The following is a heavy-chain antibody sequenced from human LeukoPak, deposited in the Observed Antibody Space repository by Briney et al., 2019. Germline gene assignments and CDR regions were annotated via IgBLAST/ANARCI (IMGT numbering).Heavy chain of an antibody. D-gene: IGHD3-3*01. Sequence: ASVKVSCKASGFPFTSYGIGWVRQAPGQGLEWMGWISAYNGNTNYAQKLQGRVTMTTDTSTSTAYMELRSLRSDDTAVYYCARDLWYLDYDFWSGYYTWFDPWGQGTLVTVSS. J-gene: IGHJ5*02. CDR1: GFPFTSYG. CDR2: ISAYNGNT. CDR3: ARDLWYLDYDFWSGYYTWFDP. V-gene: IGHV1-18*01.